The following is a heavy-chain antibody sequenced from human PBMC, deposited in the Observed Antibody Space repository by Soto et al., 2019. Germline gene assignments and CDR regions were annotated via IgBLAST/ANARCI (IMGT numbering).Heavy chain of an antibody. CDR1: GGSISSSNW. CDR3: ARGVGSDLDSDAFDI. Sequence: SETLSLTCAVSGGSISSSNWWSWVRQPPGKGLEWIGEIYHSGSTNYNPSLKSRVTLSVDKSKYQFSLKLSSVTAADTAVYYCARGVGSDLDSDAFDIWGQGTMVTVSS. V-gene: IGHV4-4*02. CDR2: IYHSGST. J-gene: IGHJ3*02. D-gene: IGHD3-16*02.